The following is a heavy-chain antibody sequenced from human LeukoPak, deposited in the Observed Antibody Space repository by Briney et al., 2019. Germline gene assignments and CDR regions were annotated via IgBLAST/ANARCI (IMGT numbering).Heavy chain of an antibody. V-gene: IGHV3-7*01. CDR3: ARPYSSGWYYFDY. J-gene: IGHJ4*02. Sequence: GGSLRLSCAASGFTFSSYWMTWVRQAPGKGLEWVANIKRDGSERYYVDSVKGRFTISRDNAKNSLYLQMNSLRADDTAVYYCARPYSSGWYYFDYWGQGTLVTVSS. CDR2: IKRDGSER. CDR1: GFTFSSYW. D-gene: IGHD6-19*01.